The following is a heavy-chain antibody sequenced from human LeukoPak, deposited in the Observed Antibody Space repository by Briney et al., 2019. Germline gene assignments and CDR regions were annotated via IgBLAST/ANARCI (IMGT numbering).Heavy chain of an antibody. D-gene: IGHD6-6*01. V-gene: IGHV3-21*01. CDR2: ISSSSGYK. J-gene: IGHJ4*02. CDR3: ARTSGESTAALRAPFDY. CDR1: GFTFSSYS. Sequence: GGSLRLSCAVSGFTFSSYSMTWVRQAPGKGLEWASSISSSSGYKYYADSVKGRFTISRDNAKNSLYLQMDSLRAEDAAVYYCARTSGESTAALRAPFDYWGQGTLATVSS.